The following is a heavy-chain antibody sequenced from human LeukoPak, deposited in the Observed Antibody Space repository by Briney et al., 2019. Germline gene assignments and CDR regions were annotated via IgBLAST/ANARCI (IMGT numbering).Heavy chain of an antibody. CDR1: GGSITGHY. J-gene: IGHJ3*02. Sequence: SETLSLTCAVSGGSITGHYWNWIRQTPGMRLGWIGYTSYSRTTIYNSYFKGRATMSIDTSKNQLYLNLTSVTATDTAVYYCAKLGHSDGWYLGAFDIWGQGTTVIVSS. V-gene: IGHV4-59*08. CDR2: TSYSRTT. CDR3: AKLGHSDGWYLGAFDI. D-gene: IGHD6-19*01.